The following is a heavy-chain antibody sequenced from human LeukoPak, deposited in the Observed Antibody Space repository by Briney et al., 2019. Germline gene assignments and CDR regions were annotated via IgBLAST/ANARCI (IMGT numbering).Heavy chain of an antibody. Sequence: GGSLRLSCAASGFTFSDYYMSWIRQAPGKGLEWISYISSSGSTIYYADSVKGRFTISRDNAKNSLYLQMDSLRAEDTAVYYCAREIAGGPSICSITSCYGVDWFDPWGQGTLVTVSS. CDR2: ISSSGSTI. CDR1: GFTFSDYY. CDR3: AREIAGGPSICSITSCYGVDWFDP. J-gene: IGHJ5*02. D-gene: IGHD2-2*01. V-gene: IGHV3-11*01.